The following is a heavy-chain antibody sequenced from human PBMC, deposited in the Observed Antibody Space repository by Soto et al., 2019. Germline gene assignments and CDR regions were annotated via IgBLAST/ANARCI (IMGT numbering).Heavy chain of an antibody. D-gene: IGHD2-21*02. J-gene: IGHJ4*02. V-gene: IGHV4-39*01. CDR3: AKLWGLDY. CDR2: IYYSGST. CDR1: GGSISSSSYY. Sequence: SETLSLTCTVSGGSISSSSYYWGWIRQPPGKGLEWIGSIYYSGSTYYNPSLRSRVTISVDTSKNQFSLKLSSVTAADTAVYYCAKLWGLDYWGQGTLVTVSS.